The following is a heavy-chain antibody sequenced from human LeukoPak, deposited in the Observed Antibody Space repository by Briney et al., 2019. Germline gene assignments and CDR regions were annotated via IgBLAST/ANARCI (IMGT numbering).Heavy chain of an antibody. J-gene: IGHJ2*01. CDR1: GGSFSGYY. D-gene: IGHD3-10*01. V-gene: IGHV4-34*01. CDR2: INHSGSA. Sequence: SETLSLTCAVYGGSFSGYYWSWIRQPPGKGLEWIGEINHSGSANYNPSLKSRVTISVDTSKNQFSLSRISVTAADTAVYYCASTLWYHWYFDLWGRGTLVTVSS. CDR3: ASTLWYHWYFDL.